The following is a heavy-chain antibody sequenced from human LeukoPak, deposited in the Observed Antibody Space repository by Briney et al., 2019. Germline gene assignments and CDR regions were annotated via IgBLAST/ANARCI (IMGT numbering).Heavy chain of an antibody. J-gene: IGHJ4*02. V-gene: IGHV3-30*02. CDR3: AKAGGGYSYGYVGY. Sequence: GGSLRLSCAASGFTFSSYGMHWVRQAPGKGLEWVAVIWYDGSNKYYADSVKGRFTISRDNSKNTLYLQMNSLRAEDTAVYYCAKAGGGYSYGYVGYWGQGTLVTVSS. CDR1: GFTFSSYG. D-gene: IGHD5-18*01. CDR2: IWYDGSNK.